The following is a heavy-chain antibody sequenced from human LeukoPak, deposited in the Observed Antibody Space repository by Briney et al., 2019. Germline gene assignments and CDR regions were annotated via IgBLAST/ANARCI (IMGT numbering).Heavy chain of an antibody. D-gene: IGHD3-9*01. CDR3: ARNKRYFDWLFWDY. J-gene: IGHJ4*02. CDR1: GGTFSSYA. V-gene: IGHV1-69*13. Sequence: SVKVSCKASGGTFSSYAISWVRRAPGQGLEWMGGIIPIFDTANYAQKFQGRVTITADESTSTAYMELSSLRSEDTAVYYCARNKRYFDWLFWDYWGQGTLVTVSS. CDR2: IIPIFDTA.